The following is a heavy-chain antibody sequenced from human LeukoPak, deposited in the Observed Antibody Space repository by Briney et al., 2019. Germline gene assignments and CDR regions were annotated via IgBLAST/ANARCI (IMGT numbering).Heavy chain of an antibody. D-gene: IGHD6-19*01. Sequence: HPGGSLRLSCAASGFTFSSSGMHWVRQAPGKGLEWVAVIWYDGSNKYYAESVKGRFTISRDNSKNTLFLQMNSLRADDTAVYYCARTIAVAGPYYFDYWGQGILVTVSS. V-gene: IGHV3-33*01. CDR2: IWYDGSNK. J-gene: IGHJ4*02. CDR1: GFTFSSSG. CDR3: ARTIAVAGPYYFDY.